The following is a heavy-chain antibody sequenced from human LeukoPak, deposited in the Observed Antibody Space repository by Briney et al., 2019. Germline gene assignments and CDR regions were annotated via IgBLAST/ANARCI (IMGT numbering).Heavy chain of an antibody. V-gene: IGHV4-38-2*02. Sequence: SETLSLTCTVSGYSISSGYYWGWIRQPPGKGLEWIGSIYHSGSTYYNPSLKSRVTISVDTSKIHFSLKLSSVTAADTAVYYCARAQTSYYYDSSGSNWFDPWGQGTLVTVSS. D-gene: IGHD3-22*01. CDR1: GYSISSGYY. J-gene: IGHJ5*02. CDR3: ARAQTSYYYDSSGSNWFDP. CDR2: IYHSGST.